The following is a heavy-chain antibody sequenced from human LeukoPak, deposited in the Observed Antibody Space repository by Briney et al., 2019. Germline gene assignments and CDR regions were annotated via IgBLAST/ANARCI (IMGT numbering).Heavy chain of an antibody. CDR1: GFTFSSHG. D-gene: IGHD6-25*01. V-gene: IGHV3-53*01. CDR3: AREGASSGFGY. CDR2: LYSGGNT. J-gene: IGHJ4*02. Sequence: PGGSLRLSCAASGFTFSSHGFHWVRQTPGKGLEWVSVLYSGGNTYHADSVKGRFTISRDNSKNTLYLQMNSLRAEDTAVYYCAREGASSGFGYWGQGTLVTVSS.